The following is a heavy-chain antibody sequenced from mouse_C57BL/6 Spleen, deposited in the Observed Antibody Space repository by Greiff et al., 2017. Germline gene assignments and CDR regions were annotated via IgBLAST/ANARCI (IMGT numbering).Heavy chain of an antibody. D-gene: IGHD2-3*01. V-gene: IGHV1-26*01. CDR2: INPNNGGT. Sequence: VQLQQSGPELVKPGASVKISCKASGYTFTDYYMNWVKQSHGKSLEWIGDINPNNGGTSYNQKFKGKATLTVDKSSSTAYMELRSLTSEDSAVYYCATGYDGYYYAMDYWGQGTSVTVSS. CDR1: GYTFTDYY. CDR3: ATGYDGYYYAMDY. J-gene: IGHJ4*01.